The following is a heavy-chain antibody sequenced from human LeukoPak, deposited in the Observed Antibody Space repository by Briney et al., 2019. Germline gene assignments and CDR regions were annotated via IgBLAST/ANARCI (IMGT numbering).Heavy chain of an antibody. Sequence: WETLSLTCAVYGGSFSGYYWSWIRQPPGKGLEWVGEINHSGSNNYNPSLKSRITISVDSSKNQFSLKLSSVTAADTAVYYCAREYCSSTSCYGSGAFDIWGQGTMVTVSS. D-gene: IGHD2-2*01. CDR2: INHSGSN. CDR1: GGSFSGYY. CDR3: AREYCSSTSCYGSGAFDI. J-gene: IGHJ3*02. V-gene: IGHV4-34*01.